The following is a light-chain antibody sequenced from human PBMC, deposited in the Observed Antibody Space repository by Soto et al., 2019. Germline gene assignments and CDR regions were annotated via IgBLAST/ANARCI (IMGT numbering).Light chain of an antibody. CDR1: QSVSSN. J-gene: IGKJ2*01. Sequence: EIVMTQSPATLSVSPGERATLSCRASQSVSSNLAWYQQKPGQAPRLLIYGASTRSTGIPARFSGSGSGTNFTLNHSSLQSEDFAVYYCQQYNNWTLYTFGQGTKLEIK. V-gene: IGKV3-15*01. CDR2: GAS. CDR3: QQYNNWTLYT.